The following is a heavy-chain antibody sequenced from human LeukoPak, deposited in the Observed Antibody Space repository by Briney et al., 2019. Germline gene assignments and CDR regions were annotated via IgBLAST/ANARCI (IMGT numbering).Heavy chain of an antibody. CDR2: IKEDGSRK. Sequence: GGSLRLSCAASGFTFSGHWMTWVRQAPGKGLEWVANIKEDGSRKNYVDSVKGRFTISRDNAKNSLYLQMTSLRVEDTAVYYCARGEYYYDGGYWGQGTLVTVSS. CDR1: GFTFSGHW. V-gene: IGHV3-7*03. CDR3: ARGEYYYDGGY. J-gene: IGHJ4*02. D-gene: IGHD3-22*01.